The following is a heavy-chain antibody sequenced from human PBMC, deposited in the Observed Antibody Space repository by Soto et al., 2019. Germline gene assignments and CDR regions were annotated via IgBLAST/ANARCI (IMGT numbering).Heavy chain of an antibody. CDR1: GDSVSSNSAA. Sequence: PSQTLSLTCVISGDSVSSNSAAWNWIRQSPSRGLEWLGRTYYRSKWYNDYAVSVKSRITINPDTSKNQFSLQLNSVTPEDTAIYYCAKVPLRPYYFDYWGLGTLVTVSS. D-gene: IGHD4-17*01. CDR3: AKVPLRPYYFDY. J-gene: IGHJ4*02. CDR2: TYYRSKWYN. V-gene: IGHV6-1*01.